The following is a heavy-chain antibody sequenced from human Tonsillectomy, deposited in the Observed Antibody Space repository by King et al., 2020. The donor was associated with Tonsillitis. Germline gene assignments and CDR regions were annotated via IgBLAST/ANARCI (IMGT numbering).Heavy chain of an antibody. Sequence: LQLQESGPGLVKPSETLSLTCTVSGGSISINTYYWGWIRQPPGKGLEWIGSIYYSGSTYYNPSLKSRITISVDTSKNQFSLKLTSVTAADTAVFYCARHSDYDYLWGTFKSSYFDYWGQGTLVTVSS. J-gene: IGHJ4*02. V-gene: IGHV4-39*01. CDR3: ARHSDYDYLWGTFKSSYFDY. CDR2: IYYSGST. CDR1: GGSISINTYY. D-gene: IGHD3-16*01.